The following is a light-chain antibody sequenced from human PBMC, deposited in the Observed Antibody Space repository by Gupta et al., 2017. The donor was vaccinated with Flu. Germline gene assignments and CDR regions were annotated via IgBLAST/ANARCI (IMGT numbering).Light chain of an antibody. CDR3: QQYGSSPLT. V-gene: IGKV3-20*01. J-gene: IGKJ4*01. CDR1: RSVPSGY. CDR2: GAS. Sequence: EIVLTQSPGTLSLSPGERGTLPCRASRSVPSGYLAWYQQTPGQAPRLLIYGASRRATGIPDRFSGSGSGTDFSLTISRLEPEDFAVYFCQQYGSSPLTFGGGTKVESK.